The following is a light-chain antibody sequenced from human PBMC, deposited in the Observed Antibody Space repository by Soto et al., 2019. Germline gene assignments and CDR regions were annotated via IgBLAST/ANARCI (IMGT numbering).Light chain of an antibody. V-gene: IGLV2-8*01. CDR1: GIDVGGYNY. J-gene: IGLJ1*01. Sequence: QSALTQPPSASGSPGQSVTISCTVTGIDVGGYNYVSWYQQHPGKAPKLMIYEVTKRPSGVPDRFSGSKSGNTASLTVSGLQAEDEADYYCSSYAGSNNYVFGTGTKVTVL. CDR2: EVT. CDR3: SSYAGSNNYV.